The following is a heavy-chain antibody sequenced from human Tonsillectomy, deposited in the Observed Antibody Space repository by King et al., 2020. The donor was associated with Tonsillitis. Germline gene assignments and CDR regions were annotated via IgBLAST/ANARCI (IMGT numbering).Heavy chain of an antibody. D-gene: IGHD3-16*02. J-gene: IGHJ3*02. CDR2: ISLKSGRV. CDR3: AKTYGGVIESDAFDI. V-gene: IGHV3-9*01. Sequence: VQLVESGGGLAQPGRSLRLSCAASGFTFHDYAMHWVRQVPGQGLEWVSSISLKSGRVGYADSVKGRFIISRDNAKNSLYLQMNSLRPEDTAMYYCAKTYGGVIESDAFDIWGQGTMVTVSS. CDR1: GFTFHDYA.